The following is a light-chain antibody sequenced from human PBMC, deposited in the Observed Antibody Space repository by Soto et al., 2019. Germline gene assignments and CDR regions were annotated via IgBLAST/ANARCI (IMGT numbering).Light chain of an antibody. Sequence: IVMTQSPATLSVSPGERATLSCRASQSVGRSLAWYQQKPGQAPRLLIYGASNRATGIPARFSGSGSGTDFTLTISNLEPEDFAVYYCQQHSHWPPWTFG. CDR1: QSVGRS. CDR2: GAS. V-gene: IGKV3-11*01. J-gene: IGKJ1*01. CDR3: QQHSHWPPWT.